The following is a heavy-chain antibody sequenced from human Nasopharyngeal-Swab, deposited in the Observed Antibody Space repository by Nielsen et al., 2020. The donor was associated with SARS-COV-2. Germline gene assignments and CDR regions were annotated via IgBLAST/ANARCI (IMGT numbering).Heavy chain of an antibody. Sequence: GESLKISCAASGFTFSTYTMNWVRQAPGMGLEWVSSISGSSAYIWYADSVKGRFTVSRDNAKNSLYLQMNNLRADDTAIYYCARTAAFCGGDCYSEYFQQWGQGTLVTVSS. CDR2: ISGSSAYI. D-gene: IGHD2-21*02. CDR3: ARTAAFCGGDCYSEYFQQ. J-gene: IGHJ1*01. V-gene: IGHV3-21*01. CDR1: GFTFSTYT.